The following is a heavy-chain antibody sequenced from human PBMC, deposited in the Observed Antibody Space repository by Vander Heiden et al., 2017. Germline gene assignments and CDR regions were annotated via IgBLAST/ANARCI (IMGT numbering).Heavy chain of an antibody. D-gene: IGHD3-3*01. Sequence: QVQLVESGGGVVQPGRSLGLSCAASGFTVSSYGMHWGRQAPGKGLEWVAVISDDGSNKDYADSVKGRFTISRDNSKNTLYLQMNSLRAEDTAVYYCANWSGIDYWGQGTLVTVSS. J-gene: IGHJ4*02. V-gene: IGHV3-30*18. CDR3: ANWSGIDY. CDR1: GFTVSSYG. CDR2: ISDDGSNK.